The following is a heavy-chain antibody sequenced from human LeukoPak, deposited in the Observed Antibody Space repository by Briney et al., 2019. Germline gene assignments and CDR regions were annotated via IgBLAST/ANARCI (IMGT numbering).Heavy chain of an antibody. CDR1: GGSVNNAAYY. V-gene: IGHV4-31*03. CDR3: ARGVRDGYKTFDY. D-gene: IGHD5-24*01. Sequence: SQTLSLTCTVSGGSVNNAAYYWSWIRQHPGKGLEWIGHIDYRGRTNYNPSPKSRVTISVDTSENQFSLRLSSVTAADTAVYYCARGVRDGYKTFDYWGQGTLVTVSS. CDR2: IDYRGRT. J-gene: IGHJ4*02.